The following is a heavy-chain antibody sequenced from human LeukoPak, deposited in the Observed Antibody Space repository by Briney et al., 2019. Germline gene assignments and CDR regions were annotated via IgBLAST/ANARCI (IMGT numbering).Heavy chain of an antibody. J-gene: IGHJ4*02. D-gene: IGHD3-22*01. Sequence: PGGSLRLSCAASGFTFSSFAMSWVRQAPGKGLEWVSGISGSGGSTYYADPVKGRFTISRDNSKNTLYLQMNSLRAEDTAVYYCAKEPDYYDTYWGQGTLVTVSS. CDR1: GFTFSSFA. V-gene: IGHV3-23*01. CDR2: ISGSGGST. CDR3: AKEPDYYDTY.